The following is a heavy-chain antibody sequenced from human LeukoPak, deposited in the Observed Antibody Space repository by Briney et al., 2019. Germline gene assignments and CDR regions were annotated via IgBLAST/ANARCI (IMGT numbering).Heavy chain of an antibody. J-gene: IGHJ3*02. V-gene: IGHV1-69*01. D-gene: IGHD4-23*01. CDR1: GGTFSRYA. Sequence: ASVKVSCKASGGTFSRYAISWVRQAPGQGLEWMGGIIPMFGIANYAQKFQGRVTITADESTSTAYMELSSLRSEDTAVYYCARDLTVVTGFDIWGQGTMVTVSS. CDR2: IIPMFGIA. CDR3: ARDLTVVTGFDI.